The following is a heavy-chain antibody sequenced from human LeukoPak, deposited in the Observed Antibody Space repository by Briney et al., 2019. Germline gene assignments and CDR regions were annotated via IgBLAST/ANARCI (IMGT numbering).Heavy chain of an antibody. CDR2: LYIGGNT. CDR3: AKFGYYDSSGHDAFDI. D-gene: IGHD3-22*01. V-gene: IGHV3-53*01. J-gene: IGHJ3*02. Sequence: GGSLRLSCAASGLTVNNNYMNWVRQAQGQGLERVSALYIGGNTYYADSVRGRFTISRDNSKNTLYLQMNSLRAEDTAVYYCAKFGYYDSSGHDAFDIWGQGTMVTVSS. CDR1: GLTVNNNY.